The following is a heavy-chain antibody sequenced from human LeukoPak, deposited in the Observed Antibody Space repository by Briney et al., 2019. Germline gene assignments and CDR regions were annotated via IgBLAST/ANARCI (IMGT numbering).Heavy chain of an antibody. J-gene: IGHJ5*02. D-gene: IGHD1-26*01. Sequence: GGSLRLSCAASGFTFSDYYMSWIRQAPGKGLEWVSYISSSGSTIYYADSVKGRFTISRDNAKNSLYLQMNSLRAEDTAVYYCARARIVGATCWFDPWGQGTLVTVSS. CDR3: ARARIVGATCWFDP. CDR2: ISSSGSTI. CDR1: GFTFSDYY. V-gene: IGHV3-11*01.